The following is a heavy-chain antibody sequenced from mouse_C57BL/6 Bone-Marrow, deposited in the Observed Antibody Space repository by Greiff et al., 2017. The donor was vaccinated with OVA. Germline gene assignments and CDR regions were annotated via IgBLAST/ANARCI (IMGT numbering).Heavy chain of an antibody. V-gene: IGHV6-3*01. CDR2: IRLKSDNYAT. CDR3: TGTAQATWFAY. D-gene: IGHD3-2*02. J-gene: IGHJ3*01. CDR1: GFTFSNYW. Sequence: EVMLVESGGGLVQPGGSMKLSCVASGFTFSNYWMNWVRQSPEKGLEWVAQIRLKSDNYATHYAESVKGRFTISRDDSKSSVYLQMNNLRAEDTGIYYCTGTAQATWFAYWDQGTLVTVSA.